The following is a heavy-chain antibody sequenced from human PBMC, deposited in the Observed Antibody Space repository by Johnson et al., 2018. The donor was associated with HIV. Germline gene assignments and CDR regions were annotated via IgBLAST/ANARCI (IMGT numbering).Heavy chain of an antibody. J-gene: IGHJ3*02. CDR1: GFTVKTNY. D-gene: IGHD5-24*01. CDR3: ARGQMDNAFDI. V-gene: IGHV3-11*04. Sequence: QVQLVESGGGLVQPGGSLRLSCAASGFTVKTNYRSWVRQAPGKGLEWVSYISSSGITIYYADSVKGRFTTSRDNDKNSLYLQMNSLVAEDTSVYYCARGQMDNAFDIWGQGTMVTVFS. CDR2: ISSSGITI.